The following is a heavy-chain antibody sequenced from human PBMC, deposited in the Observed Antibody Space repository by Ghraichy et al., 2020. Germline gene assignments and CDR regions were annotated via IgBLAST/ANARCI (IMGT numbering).Heavy chain of an antibody. CDR3: ARVVVPAAMQTVLYYYYMDV. Sequence: GGSLRLSCAASGFTFSSYWMSWVRQAPGKGLEWVANIKQDGSEKYYVDSVKGRFTISRDNAKNSLYLQMNSLRAEDTAVYYCARVVVPAAMQTVLYYYYMDVWGKGTTVTVSS. V-gene: IGHV3-7*03. CDR2: IKQDGSEK. CDR1: GFTFSSYW. J-gene: IGHJ6*03. D-gene: IGHD2-2*01.